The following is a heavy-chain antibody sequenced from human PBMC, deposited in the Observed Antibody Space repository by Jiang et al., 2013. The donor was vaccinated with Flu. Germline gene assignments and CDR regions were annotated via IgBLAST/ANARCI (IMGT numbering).Heavy chain of an antibody. D-gene: IGHD6-25*01. Sequence: GSGLVKPSETLSLTCTVSGDSISNYYWSWIRQPPGKGLEWIGYSHHSGSTNYNPSLKSRVTMSVDTPRNQFSLNLNSVTAADTAVYYCARGGVNWFDPWGQGTLVTVSS. CDR1: GDSISNYY. J-gene: IGHJ5*02. CDR2: SHHSGST. CDR3: ARGGVNWFDP. V-gene: IGHV4-59*01.